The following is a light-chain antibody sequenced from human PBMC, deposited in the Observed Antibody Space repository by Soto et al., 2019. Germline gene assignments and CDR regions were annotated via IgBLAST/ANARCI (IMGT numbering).Light chain of an antibody. Sequence: EIVLTQSPGTLALSPGERATLSLRAIQSVSTNNLAWYQRKPGQAPRLLIDGAFSRAPDTPAKFSVSGSWTDFTLTITRLEPEDLAVYYYQEYGSSTPSFGQGTKVEIK. CDR1: QSVSTNN. V-gene: IGKV3-20*01. CDR2: GAF. CDR3: QEYGSSTPS. J-gene: IGKJ1*01.